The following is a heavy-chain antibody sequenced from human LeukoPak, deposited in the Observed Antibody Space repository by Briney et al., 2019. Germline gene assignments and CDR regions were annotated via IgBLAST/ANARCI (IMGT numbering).Heavy chain of an antibody. CDR3: ARAGVRRHDAFDI. CDR2: IYYSGST. J-gene: IGHJ3*02. Sequence: PSETLSLTCTVSGGSISSYYWSWIRQPPGKGLEWIGYIYYSGSTNYNPSLKSRVTISVDTSKNQFSLKLSSVTAADTAVYYCARAGVRRHDAFDIWGQGTMVTVSS. D-gene: IGHD7-27*01. CDR1: GGSISSYY. V-gene: IGHV4-59*01.